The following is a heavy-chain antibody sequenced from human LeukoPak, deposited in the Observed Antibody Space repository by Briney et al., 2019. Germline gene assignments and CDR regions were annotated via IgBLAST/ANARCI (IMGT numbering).Heavy chain of an antibody. CDR1: GFTFSNYW. Sequence: PGGSLRLSCAASGFTFSNYWMTWVRQAPGRGLEWVVNIKQDGSTKYYVDSVKGRFTISRDNVKNSVYLQVNSLTAEDTALYYCARIGYSSSSLDYWGQGSLVTVSS. CDR3: ARIGYSSSSLDY. J-gene: IGHJ4*02. V-gene: IGHV3-7*01. D-gene: IGHD6-6*01. CDR2: IKQDGSTK.